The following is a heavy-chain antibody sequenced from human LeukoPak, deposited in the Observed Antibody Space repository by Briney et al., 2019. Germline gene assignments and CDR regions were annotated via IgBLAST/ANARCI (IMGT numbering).Heavy chain of an antibody. D-gene: IGHD3-22*01. V-gene: IGHV3-21*01. CDR2: ISSSSSYI. CDR3: ARRHDYYDSSGYYFFAY. Sequence: GGSLRLSCAASGFTFSSYAMSRVRQAPGKGLEWVSSISSSSSYIYYADSVKGRFTISRDNAKNSLYLQMNSLRAEDTAVYYCARRHDYYDSSGYYFFAYWGQGTLVTVSS. J-gene: IGHJ4*02. CDR1: GFTFSSYA.